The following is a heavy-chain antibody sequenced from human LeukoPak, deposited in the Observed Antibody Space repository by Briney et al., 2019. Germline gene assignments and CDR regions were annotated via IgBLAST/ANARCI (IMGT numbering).Heavy chain of an antibody. V-gene: IGHV3-11*04. CDR1: GFTFSDYC. Sequence: PGGSLRLSCAASGFTFSDYCRSWSRQAPGKGLEWVSHIDSGGTIYYADSVKRRATISRDNDKNSLYLQMNSLRAEDTAVYYCARPAYCGGNCYYFPDYWGQGTLVTVSS. D-gene: IGHD2-21*02. CDR2: IDSGGTI. CDR3: ARPAYCGGNCYYFPDY. J-gene: IGHJ4*02.